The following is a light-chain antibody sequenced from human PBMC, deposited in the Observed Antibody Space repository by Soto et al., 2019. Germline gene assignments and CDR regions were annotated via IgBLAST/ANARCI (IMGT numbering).Light chain of an antibody. CDR1: QDIAGY. J-gene: IGKJ5*01. Sequence: DIQATQSPSSVSASVGDRVTISFLASQDIAGYLAWYQHKPGRTPELLIHAASRLQSGVPSRFSGSGSGTDFTLTINSLQPEDFATYYCQQAYSFPITFGQGTRLENK. V-gene: IGKV1D-12*01. CDR3: QQAYSFPIT. CDR2: AAS.